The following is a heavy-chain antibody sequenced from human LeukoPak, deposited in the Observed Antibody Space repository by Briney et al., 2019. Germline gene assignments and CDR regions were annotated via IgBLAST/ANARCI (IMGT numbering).Heavy chain of an antibody. CDR1: GFKFGDFW. CDR2: IKEDGSEK. V-gene: IGHV3-7*01. Sequence: GGSLRLSCAASGFKFGDFWMAWVRQTPGKGLEWVADIKEDGSEKYYVDSVKGRFTISRDNRKNSLCLQMNSLRGDDTAVYYCARDRVHYYYYGMDVWGQGTTVTVSS. J-gene: IGHJ6*02. CDR3: ARDRVHYYYYGMDV.